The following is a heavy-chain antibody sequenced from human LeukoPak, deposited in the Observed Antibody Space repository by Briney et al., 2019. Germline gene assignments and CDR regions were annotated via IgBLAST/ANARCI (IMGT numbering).Heavy chain of an antibody. CDR1: GFTFSTYW. V-gene: IGHV3-74*01. D-gene: IGHD1-26*01. Sequence: GGSLRLSCAASGFTFSTYWMHWVRQAPGKGLVWVSRINPDGTTTSYADSVKGRSTISGDNAKDTVYLQMNSLRAEDMAVYYCAKSPIVGAATTDYWGQGTLVTVSS. J-gene: IGHJ4*02. CDR2: INPDGTTT. CDR3: AKSPIVGAATTDY.